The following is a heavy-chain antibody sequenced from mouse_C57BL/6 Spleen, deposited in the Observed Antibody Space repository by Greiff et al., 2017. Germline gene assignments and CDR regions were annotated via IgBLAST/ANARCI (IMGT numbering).Heavy chain of an antibody. D-gene: IGHD1-1*01. V-gene: IGHV1-55*01. CDR1: GYTFTSYW. CDR2: IYPGSGST. Sequence: QVQLQQPGAELVRPGSSVKLSCKASGYTFTSYWITWVKQRPGQGLEWIGDIYPGSGSTNYNEKFKSKATLTVDTSSSTAYMQLSSLTSEASAVYYCARSEDYSIDYWGQGTTLTVSS. CDR3: ARSEDYSIDY. J-gene: IGHJ2*01.